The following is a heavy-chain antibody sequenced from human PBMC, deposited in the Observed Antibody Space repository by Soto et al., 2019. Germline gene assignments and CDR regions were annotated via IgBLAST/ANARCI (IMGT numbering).Heavy chain of an antibody. CDR3: ARGTSYYYDSSGYPPDY. J-gene: IGHJ4*02. V-gene: IGHV3-30-3*01. Sequence: PGGSLRLSCAASGFTFSSYAMHWVRQAPGKGLEWVAVISYDGSNKYYADSVKGRFTISRDNSKNTLYLQMNSLRAEDTAVYYCARGTSYYYDSSGYPPDYWGQGTLVTV. CDR2: ISYDGSNK. D-gene: IGHD3-22*01. CDR1: GFTFSSYA.